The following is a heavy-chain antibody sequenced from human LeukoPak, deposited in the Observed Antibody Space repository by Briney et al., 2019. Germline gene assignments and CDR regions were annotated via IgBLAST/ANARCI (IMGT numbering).Heavy chain of an antibody. J-gene: IGHJ4*02. CDR1: GFTFSSYA. V-gene: IGHV3-23*01. Sequence: GGSLRLSCAASGFTFSSYAMSWVRQAPGKGLEWVSAISGSGGSTYYADSVKGRFTISRDNSKNTLYLQMNSLRAEDTAVYYCAKLRGEIVGAFDYWGQRTLVTVSS. CDR3: AKLRGEIVGAFDY. D-gene: IGHD1-26*01. CDR2: ISGSGGST.